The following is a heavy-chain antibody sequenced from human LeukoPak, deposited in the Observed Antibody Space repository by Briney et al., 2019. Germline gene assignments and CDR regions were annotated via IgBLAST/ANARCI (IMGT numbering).Heavy chain of an antibody. CDR1: GFTFSSYA. CDR2: ISNSGGRT. V-gene: IGHV3-23*01. D-gene: IGHD6-13*01. CDR3: ARDLRPDSSWYYWDY. J-gene: IGHJ4*02. Sequence: GGSLRLSCAASGFTFSSYAMSWVRQAPGKGLEWVSSISNSGGRTFYTDSVKGRFTISRDNSKITLYLQMNSLRAEDTAVYYCARDLRPDSSWYYWDYWGQGTLVTVSS.